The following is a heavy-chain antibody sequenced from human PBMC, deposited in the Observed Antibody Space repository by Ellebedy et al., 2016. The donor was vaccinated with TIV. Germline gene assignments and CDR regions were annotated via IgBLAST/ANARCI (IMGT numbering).Heavy chain of an antibody. Sequence: AASVKVSCKASGYTFTGYYMHWVRQAPGQGLEWMGWINPNSGGTNYAQKFQGWVTVTRDTSISTAYMELSRLRSDDTAVYYCARARTTVTLDAFDIWGQGTMVTVSS. J-gene: IGHJ3*02. V-gene: IGHV1-2*04. CDR2: INPNSGGT. CDR1: GYTFTGYY. D-gene: IGHD4-17*01. CDR3: ARARTTVTLDAFDI.